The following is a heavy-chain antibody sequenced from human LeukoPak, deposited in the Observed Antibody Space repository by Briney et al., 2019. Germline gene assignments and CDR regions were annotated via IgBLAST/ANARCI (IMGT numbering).Heavy chain of an antibody. CDR2: MSASDAGT. D-gene: IGHD2-15*01. V-gene: IGHV3-23*01. Sequence: GGSLRLSCAAAGFTFRSYAMNWVRQGPGKGLEWVSTMSASDAGTYYADSVKGRFTISRDNSKNTLYLQMNSLRAEDTAVYYCAKGSGSSCYSPCDYWGQGILVTVSS. J-gene: IGHJ4*02. CDR1: GFTFRSYA. CDR3: AKGSGSSCYSPCDY.